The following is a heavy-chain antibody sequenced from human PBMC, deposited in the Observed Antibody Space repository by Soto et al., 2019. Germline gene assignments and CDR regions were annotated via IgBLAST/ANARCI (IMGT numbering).Heavy chain of an antibody. V-gene: IGHV1-8*01. CDR1: GYTFTSYD. CDR3: ARILEDCSSTSCYFIDY. J-gene: IGHJ4*02. Sequence: ASVKVSCKASGYTFTSYDINWVRQATGQGLEWMGWMNPNSGNTGYAQKFQGRVTMTRNTSISTAYMELSSLRSDDTAVYYCARILEDCSSTSCYFIDYWGQGTLVTVSS. CDR2: MNPNSGNT. D-gene: IGHD2-2*01.